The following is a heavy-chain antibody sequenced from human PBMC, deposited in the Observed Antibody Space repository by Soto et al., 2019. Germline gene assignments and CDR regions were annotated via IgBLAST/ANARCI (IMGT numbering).Heavy chain of an antibody. CDR3: ATDHDH. Sequence: QLQLQESGSGLVKPSQTLSLTCAVSGGSISSGGYSWSWIRQPPGKGLEWIGYIYYSGSTYYNTSRTSQNPSSESRVTIHVYRSKNQVTLTHTAVHYSDTAVYKSATDHDHFGQGTLVTVSS. J-gene: IGHJ4*02. V-gene: IGHV4-30-2*01. CDR1: GGSISSGGYS. CDR2: IYYSGST.